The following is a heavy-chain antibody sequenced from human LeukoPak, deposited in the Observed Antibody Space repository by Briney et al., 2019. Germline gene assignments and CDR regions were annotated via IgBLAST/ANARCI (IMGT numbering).Heavy chain of an antibody. CDR2: IWSDATNQ. Sequence: PGGSLRLSCETSGFTFSHLCRHWVRQAPGKGLEWVAVIWSDATNQYYAYSVKGRFTISRDNFRRTVSLEMNSLRAEDTAVYYCAKDAQRGFAYSNSLEHWGQGSLVIVSS. J-gene: IGHJ5*02. CDR1: GFTFSHLC. CDR3: AKDAQRGFAYSNSLEH. V-gene: IGHV3-33*06. D-gene: IGHD4-11*01.